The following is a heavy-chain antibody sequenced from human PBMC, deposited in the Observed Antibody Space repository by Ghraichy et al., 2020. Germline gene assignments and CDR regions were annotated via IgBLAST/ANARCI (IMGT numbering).Heavy chain of an antibody. CDR3: ARVGEYQLQYYYMDV. CDR1: GGSISSYY. V-gene: IGHV4-59*01. CDR2: IYYSGIT. D-gene: IGHD2-2*01. J-gene: IGHJ6*03. Sequence: SETLSLTCTVSGGSISSYYWSWIRQPPGKGLEWIGYIYYSGITNYNPSIKSRVTITVDTSKNQFSLKLSSVTAADTAVYYCARVGEYQLQYYYMDVWGKGTTVTVSS.